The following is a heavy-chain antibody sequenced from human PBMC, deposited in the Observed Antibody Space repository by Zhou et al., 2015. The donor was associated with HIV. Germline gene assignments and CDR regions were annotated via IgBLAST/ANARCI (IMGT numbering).Heavy chain of an antibody. CDR1: DFSVTRNY. Sequence: EVQLVESGGGFIQPGGSLRLSCAASDFSVTRNYMTWVRQAPGKGLEWVSVIDSGGTTYYADSVKGRITISRDSAKNSVYLQITSLRAEDTALYYCVRVGNSGYPYYFDSWGQGILVTVSS. D-gene: IGHD3-22*01. CDR3: VRVGNSGYPYYFDS. V-gene: IGHV3-53*01. J-gene: IGHJ4*02. CDR2: IDSGGTT.